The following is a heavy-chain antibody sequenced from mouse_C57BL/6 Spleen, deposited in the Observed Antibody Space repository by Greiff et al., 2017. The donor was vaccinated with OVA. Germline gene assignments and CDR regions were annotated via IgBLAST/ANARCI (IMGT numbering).Heavy chain of an antibody. J-gene: IGHJ2*01. D-gene: IGHD1-1*01. CDR3: AGSLYYEDFDY. CDR2: IYPGDGDT. V-gene: IGHV1-80*01. Sequence: VQLQQSGAELVKPGASVKISCKASGYAFSSYWMNWVKQRPGKGLEWIGQIYPGDGDTNYNGKFKGKATLTADKSSSTAYMQLSSLTSEDSAVYFCAGSLYYEDFDYWGQGTTRTVSS. CDR1: GYAFSSYW.